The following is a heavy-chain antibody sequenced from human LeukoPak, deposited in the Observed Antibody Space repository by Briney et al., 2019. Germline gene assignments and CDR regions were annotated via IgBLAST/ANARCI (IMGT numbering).Heavy chain of an antibody. V-gene: IGHV1-69*13. Sequence: GASVKVSCKASGYTFTSYDINWVRQAPGQGLEWMGGIIPIFGTANYAQKFQGRVTITADESTSTAYMELSSLRSEGTAVYYCARPSRRYSNPNYYYYYGMDVWGQGTTVTVSS. J-gene: IGHJ6*02. D-gene: IGHD4-11*01. CDR1: GYTFTSYD. CDR3: ARPSRRYSNPNYYYYYGMDV. CDR2: IIPIFGTA.